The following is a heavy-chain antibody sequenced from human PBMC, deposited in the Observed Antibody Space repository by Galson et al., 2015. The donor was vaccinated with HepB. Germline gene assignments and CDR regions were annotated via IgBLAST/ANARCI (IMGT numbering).Heavy chain of an antibody. CDR2: INPNSGGT. J-gene: IGHJ4*02. CDR1: EYTFTGYY. CDR3: AREFESKPDY. V-gene: IGHV1-2*06. Sequence: SVKVSCKASEYTFTGYYMNWVRQAPGQGLEWMGRINPNSGGTNYAQKFQGRVTMTRDTSISTAYMELSRLRSDDTAVYYCAREFESKPDYWGQGTLVTVSS.